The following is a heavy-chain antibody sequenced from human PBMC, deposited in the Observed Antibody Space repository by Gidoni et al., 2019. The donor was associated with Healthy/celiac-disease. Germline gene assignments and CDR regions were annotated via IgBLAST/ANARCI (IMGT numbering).Heavy chain of an antibody. CDR2: ISYDGSNK. D-gene: IGHD6-19*01. Sequence: QVQLVESGGGVVQPGRSLRLSCAASGFPFSSYGMHWVRQAPGKGLEWVAVISYDGSNKYYADSVKGRFTISRDNSKNTLYLQMNSLRAEDTAVYYCAKEGRQWLVHFDYWGQGTLVTVSS. CDR1: GFPFSSYG. CDR3: AKEGRQWLVHFDY. J-gene: IGHJ4*02. V-gene: IGHV3-30*18.